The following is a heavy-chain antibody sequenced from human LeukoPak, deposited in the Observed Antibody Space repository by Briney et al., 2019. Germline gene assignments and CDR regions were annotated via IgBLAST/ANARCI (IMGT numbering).Heavy chain of an antibody. Sequence: GGSLRLSCAASGFTFSSYGMHWVRQAPGKGLEWVAVISYDGSNKYYADSVKGRFTISRDNSKNTLYLQMNSLRAEDTAVYYCAKDGFGYYDSSGYQVCYFDYWGQGTLVTVSS. CDR3: AKDGFGYYDSSGYQVCYFDY. J-gene: IGHJ4*02. CDR1: GFTFSSYG. CDR2: ISYDGSNK. D-gene: IGHD3-22*01. V-gene: IGHV3-30*18.